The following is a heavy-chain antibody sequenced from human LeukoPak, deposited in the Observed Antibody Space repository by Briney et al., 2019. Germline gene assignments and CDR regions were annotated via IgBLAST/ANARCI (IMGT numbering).Heavy chain of an antibody. CDR2: IYYSGST. V-gene: IGHV4-59*01. J-gene: IGHJ1*01. Sequence: SETLSLTCTVSVDSISSYYWSWIRQPPGKGLECIGYIYYSGSTNYNPSLKSRVTISVDTSKNQFSLKLSSVTAADPAVYYCARDGYSSGWNLEYFQHWGQGTLVTVAS. CDR1: VDSISSYY. D-gene: IGHD6-19*01. CDR3: ARDGYSSGWNLEYFQH.